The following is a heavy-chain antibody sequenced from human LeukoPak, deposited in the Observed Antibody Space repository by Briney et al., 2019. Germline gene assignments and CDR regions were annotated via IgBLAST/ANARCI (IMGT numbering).Heavy chain of an antibody. D-gene: IGHD3-10*01. V-gene: IGHV3-7*03. CDR1: GFTFTTYW. Sequence: GGSLRLSCAASGFTFTTYWMSWVRQPPGKGLEWVANIKQDGTEKYYVDSVKGRFTISRDNAKNTLYLQMNSLRAEDTAVYYCAKDSDYYGSGSSVDYWGQGTLVTVSS. J-gene: IGHJ4*02. CDR2: IKQDGTEK. CDR3: AKDSDYYGSGSSVDY.